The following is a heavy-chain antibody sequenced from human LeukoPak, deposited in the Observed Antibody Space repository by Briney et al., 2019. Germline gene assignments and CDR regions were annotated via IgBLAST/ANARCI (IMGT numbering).Heavy chain of an antibody. V-gene: IGHV1-3*01. CDR2: INAGNGNT. J-gene: IGHJ4*02. Sequence: VASVKVSCKASGYTFTSYAMHWVRQAPGQRLEWMGWINAGNGNTKYSQKFQGTVTITRDTSASTAYMELSSLRSEDTAVYYCARGAYSGPVGFFDYWGQGTLVTVSS. CDR3: ARGAYSGPVGFFDY. D-gene: IGHD1-26*01. CDR1: GYTFTSYA.